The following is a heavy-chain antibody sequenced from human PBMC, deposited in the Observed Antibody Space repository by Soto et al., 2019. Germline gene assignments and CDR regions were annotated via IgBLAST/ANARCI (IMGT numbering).Heavy chain of an antibody. CDR1: GGSISSGGYS. V-gene: IGHV4-30-2*05. CDR2: IYDSVST. Sequence: SETLSLTCAVSGGSISSGGYSWTWIRQPPGKGLEWIGYIYDSVSTYYNPSLKSRVTISEDTSKNQFSLKLSSVTAADTAVYYCACDLDVWGQGTTVTAP. CDR3: ACDLDV. J-gene: IGHJ6*02.